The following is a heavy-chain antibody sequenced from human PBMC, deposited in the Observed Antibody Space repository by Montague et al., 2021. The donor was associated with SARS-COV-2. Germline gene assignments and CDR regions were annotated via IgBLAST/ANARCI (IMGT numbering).Heavy chain of an antibody. D-gene: IGHD4-17*01. CDR2: IYNSGTT. V-gene: IGHV4-39*01. J-gene: IGHJ5*02. CDR3: ARHRNYGDHSLDNWFHP. CDR1: GDSTSCPNCY. Sequence: SETLSLTCTVSGDSTSCPNCYWGWIRQAPRKGLDWIGTIYNSGTTXYNPSLKSRLTISIDTSKNQFSLKLTPVTAADTAVYYCARHRNYGDHSLDNWFHPWGQGTLVTVSS.